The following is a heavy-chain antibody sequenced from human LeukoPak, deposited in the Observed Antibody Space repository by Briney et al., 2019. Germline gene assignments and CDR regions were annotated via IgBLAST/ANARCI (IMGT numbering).Heavy chain of an antibody. CDR2: IYYSGST. Sequence: SETLSLTCTVSGGSISSGGYYWSWIRQHPGKGLEWIGYIYYSGSTHYNPSLKSRVTISVDTSKNQFSLKLSSVTAADTAVYYCAARGSDSLYFDYWGQGTLVTVSS. V-gene: IGHV4-31*03. CDR3: AARGSDSLYFDY. J-gene: IGHJ4*02. CDR1: GGSISSGGYY. D-gene: IGHD2-21*01.